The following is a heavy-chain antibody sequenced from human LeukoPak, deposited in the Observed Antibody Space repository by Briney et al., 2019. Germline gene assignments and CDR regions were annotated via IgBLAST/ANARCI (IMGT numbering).Heavy chain of an antibody. V-gene: IGHV3-30*02. CDR2: IRYDGSNK. D-gene: IGHD6-19*01. CDR1: GFTFSSYG. J-gene: IGHJ3*02. Sequence: GGSLRLSCAASGFTFSSYGMHWVRQAPGKGLEWVAFIRYDGSNKYYADSVKGRFTISRDNSKNTLYLQMNSLRAEDTAVYYCAKSQKWLVSNDAFDIWGQGTMVTVSS. CDR3: AKSQKWLVSNDAFDI.